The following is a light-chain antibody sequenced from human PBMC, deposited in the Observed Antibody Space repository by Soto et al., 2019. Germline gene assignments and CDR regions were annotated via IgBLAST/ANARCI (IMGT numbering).Light chain of an antibody. CDR2: AAS. CDR1: QGISSY. CDR3: QQYYSYPPS. J-gene: IGKJ2*01. V-gene: IGKV1-8*01. Sequence: AIRMTQSPSSFSASTGDRVTITCRASQGISSYLAWYQQKPGKAPKLLIYAASTLQSGGPSRFSGSGSGTEFTLTISCLQSEDFATYYCQQYYSYPPSFGQGTKLEIK.